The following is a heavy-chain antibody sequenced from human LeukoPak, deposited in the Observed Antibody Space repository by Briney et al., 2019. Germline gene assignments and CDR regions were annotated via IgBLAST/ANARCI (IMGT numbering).Heavy chain of an antibody. D-gene: IGHD6-13*01. Sequence: GGSLRLSCAASGFTFSDYYMNWICQAPGKGLEWVSYISSCGSTIYYADSVKGRFTISRDNSKNTLYLQMNSLRAEETAVYYCARAGPSSSWHQFDYWGQGTLVTVSS. CDR2: ISSCGSTI. CDR3: ARAGPSSSWHQFDY. V-gene: IGHV3-11*04. J-gene: IGHJ4*02. CDR1: GFTFSDYY.